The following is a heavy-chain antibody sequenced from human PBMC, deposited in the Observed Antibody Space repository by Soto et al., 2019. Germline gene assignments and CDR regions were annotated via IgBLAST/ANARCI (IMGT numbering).Heavy chain of an antibody. CDR1: GGSISSYY. CDR3: ARDRDYYGSGSYYNPEAQPSYYYGMDV. V-gene: IGHV4-59*01. J-gene: IGHJ6*02. CDR2: IYYSGST. D-gene: IGHD3-10*01. Sequence: PSETLSLTCTVSGGSISSYYWSWIRQPPGKGLEWIGYIYYSGSTNYNPSLKSRVTISVDTSKNQFSLKLSSVTAADTAVYYCARDRDYYGSGSYYNPEAQPSYYYGMDVWGQGTTVTVS.